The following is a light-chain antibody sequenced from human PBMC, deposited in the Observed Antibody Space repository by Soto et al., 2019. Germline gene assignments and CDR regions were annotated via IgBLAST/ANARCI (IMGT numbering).Light chain of an antibody. CDR2: GTS. V-gene: IGKV3-20*01. J-gene: IGKJ1*01. CDR1: QSVSSGY. Sequence: IVLTQSPGTLSLSPGERATLSCRASQSVSSGYLVWYQQRPGQPPRLLIYGTSNRAAGIPDRFSGSGSGTDFTLTIYRLEPEDSAVYYCQQYGSSTGTFGQGTKV. CDR3: QQYGSSTGT.